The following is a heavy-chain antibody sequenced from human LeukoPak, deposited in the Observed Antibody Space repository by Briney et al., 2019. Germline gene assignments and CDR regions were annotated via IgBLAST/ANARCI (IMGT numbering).Heavy chain of an antibody. D-gene: IGHD2-15*01. Sequence: PGGSLRLSCAASGFTFSSYGMHWVRQAPGKGLEWVAVIWYDGSNKYYADSVKGRFTISRDNPKNTLYLQMNSLRAEDTAVYYCARVKYCSAGSCYAAFDIWGQGTMVTVSS. J-gene: IGHJ3*02. CDR3: ARVKYCSAGSCYAAFDI. V-gene: IGHV3-33*01. CDR2: IWYDGSNK. CDR1: GFTFSSYG.